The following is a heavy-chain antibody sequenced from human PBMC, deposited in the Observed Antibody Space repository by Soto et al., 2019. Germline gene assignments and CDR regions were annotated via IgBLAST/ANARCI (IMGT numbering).Heavy chain of an antibody. V-gene: IGHV3-15*01. CDR3: KTEPPHYGMDV. CDR1: GFTFSNAW. J-gene: IGHJ6*02. Sequence: GGSLRLSCAASGFTFSNAWMSWVRQAPGKGLEWVGRIKSKTDGGTTDYAAPVKGRFTISRDDSKNTLYLQMNSLKTEDTAVYYCKTEPPHYGMDVWGQWTTVTVSS. CDR2: IKSKTDGGTT.